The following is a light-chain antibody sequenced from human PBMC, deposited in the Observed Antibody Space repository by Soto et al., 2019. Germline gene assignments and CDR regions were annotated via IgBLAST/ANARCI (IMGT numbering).Light chain of an antibody. J-gene: IGKJ4*01. CDR3: QQRSNWPLT. V-gene: IGKV3-11*01. Sequence: EIVLTQSPATLSLSPGERATLSCRASQSVSSYLAWYQQKPGQAPRLLIHDASNRATGIPARFSGSGSGTDFTLTISSLELEDFAVYYCQQRSNWPLTFCGGTKVEIK. CDR2: DAS. CDR1: QSVSSY.